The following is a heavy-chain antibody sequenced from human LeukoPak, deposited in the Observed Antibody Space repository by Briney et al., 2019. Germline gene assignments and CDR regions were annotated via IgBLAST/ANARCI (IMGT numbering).Heavy chain of an antibody. CDR2: ISTSGGT. V-gene: IGHV4-61*02. CDR1: GGSISSAAYY. D-gene: IGHD6-13*01. J-gene: IGHJ4*02. CDR3: ARAGLASSWYIFDY. Sequence: PSETLSLTCTVSGGSISSAAYYWSWIRQPAGKGLEWIGRISTSGGTNYNPSLKSRLTMSTDTSKNQFSLNLSSVTAADTAVYYCARAGLASSWYIFDYWGQGTLVTVSS.